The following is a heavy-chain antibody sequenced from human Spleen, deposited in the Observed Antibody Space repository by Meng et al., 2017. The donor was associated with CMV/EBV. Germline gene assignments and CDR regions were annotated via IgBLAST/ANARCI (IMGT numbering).Heavy chain of an antibody. Sequence: GESLKISCTASGFTFNNYWMHWVRQAPGKGLVWVARINSDGRTTDYADSVKGRFTFSRDNAKNTLNLQMNSLRGEDTAVYYCARVALYTGSHNDYWGQGTLVTVSS. CDR1: GFTFNNYW. J-gene: IGHJ4*02. CDR2: INSDGRTT. D-gene: IGHD1-26*01. CDR3: ARVALYTGSHNDY. V-gene: IGHV3-74*01.